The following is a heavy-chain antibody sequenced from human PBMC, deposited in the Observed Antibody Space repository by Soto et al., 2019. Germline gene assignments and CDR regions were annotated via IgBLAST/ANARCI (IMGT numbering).Heavy chain of an antibody. V-gene: IGHV1-58*01. CDR3: AADFKTDLYYYYGMDV. CDR2: IVVGSGNT. D-gene: IGHD1-1*01. Sequence: GASVKVSCKASGFTSTSSAVQWVRQVRGQRLEWIGWIVVGSGNTNYAQKFQERVTITRDMSTSTAYMELSSLRSEDTAVYYCAADFKTDLYYYYGMDVWGQGTTVTVSS. CDR1: GFTSTSSA. J-gene: IGHJ6*02.